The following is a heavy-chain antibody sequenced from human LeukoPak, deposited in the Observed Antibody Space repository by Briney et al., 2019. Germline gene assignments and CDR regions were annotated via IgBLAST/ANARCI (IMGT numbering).Heavy chain of an antibody. V-gene: IGHV4-59*08. J-gene: IGHJ4*02. CDR3: ARHHGGYSYGLDY. CDR1: GGSFSSYY. D-gene: IGHD5-18*01. CDR2: IYYSGST. Sequence: SETLSLTCAVYGGSFSSYYWSWIRQPPGKGLEWIGYIYYSGSTNYNPSLKSRVTISVDTSKNQFSLKLSSVTAADAAVYYCARHHGGYSYGLDYWGQGTLVTVSS.